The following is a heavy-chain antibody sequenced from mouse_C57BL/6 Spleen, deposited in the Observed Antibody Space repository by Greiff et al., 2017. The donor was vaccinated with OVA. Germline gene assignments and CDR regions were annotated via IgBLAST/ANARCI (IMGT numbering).Heavy chain of an antibody. Sequence: VQLQQSGPGLVKPSQSLSLTCSVTGYSITSGYYWNWIRQFPGNKLEWMGYISYDGSNNYNPSLKNRISITRDTSKNQFFLKLNSVTTEDTATYYCARREYFDVWGTGTTVTVSS. J-gene: IGHJ1*03. V-gene: IGHV3-6*01. CDR2: ISYDGSN. CDR1: GYSITSGYY. CDR3: ARREYFDV.